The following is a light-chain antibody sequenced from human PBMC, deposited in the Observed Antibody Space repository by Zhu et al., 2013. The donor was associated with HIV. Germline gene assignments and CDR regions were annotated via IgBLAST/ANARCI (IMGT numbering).Light chain of an antibody. CDR3: QKXNSAPPLT. J-gene: IGKJ4*01. V-gene: IGKV1-27*01. CDR2: AAS. Sequence: IQMTQSPSSVSASVGDRVTITCRASETIKDYLSWFQQKPGKAPQLLIYAASTLQSGVPSRFSGSGSGTDFTLTISSLQPEDVATYYCQKXNSAPPLTFGGGTKVEIK. CDR1: ETIKDY.